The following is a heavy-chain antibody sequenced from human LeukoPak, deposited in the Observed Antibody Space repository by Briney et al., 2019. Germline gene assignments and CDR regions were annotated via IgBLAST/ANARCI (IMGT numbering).Heavy chain of an antibody. CDR1: GGSFGGYY. CDR3: ARVLNPWFGEFAFDY. J-gene: IGHJ4*02. CDR2: IYYSGST. D-gene: IGHD3-10*01. Sequence: SETLSLTCAVYGGSFGGYYWSWIRQPPGKRLEWIGYIYYSGSTNYNPSLKSRLTISLDTSKNQFSLKLSSVTAADTAVHYCARVLNPWFGEFAFDYWGQGALVIVSS. V-gene: IGHV4-59*01.